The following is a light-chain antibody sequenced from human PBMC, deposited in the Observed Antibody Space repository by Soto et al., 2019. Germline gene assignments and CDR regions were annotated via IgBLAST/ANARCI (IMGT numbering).Light chain of an antibody. J-gene: IGKJ1*01. CDR3: QQYGSSPGT. V-gene: IGKV3-20*01. CDR1: QSVSSSY. Sequence: EIVLTQSPGTLSLSPGERATLSCRASQSVSSSYVAWYQQQPGQAPRLLIYGASFRATGAPDRFSGSGSGTDFTLTISRLETEDFAVYYCQQYGSSPGTFGQGTKVEIK. CDR2: GAS.